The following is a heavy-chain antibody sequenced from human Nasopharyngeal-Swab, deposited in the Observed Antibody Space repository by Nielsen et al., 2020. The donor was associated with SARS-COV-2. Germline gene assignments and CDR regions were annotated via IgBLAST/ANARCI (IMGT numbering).Heavy chain of an antibody. J-gene: IGHJ4*02. CDR2: IKQDGSEK. CDR3: ARGIGWFPD. D-gene: IGHD6-19*01. CDR1: GFTFRSHW. V-gene: IGHV3-7*01. Sequence: GESLKISCAASGFTFRSHWMTWVRQAPGKGPEWVANIKQDGSEKEYVDSVKGRFTISRDNAQNSVYLQMNSVRVDDTAVYYCARGIGWFPDWGQGTLVTVLS.